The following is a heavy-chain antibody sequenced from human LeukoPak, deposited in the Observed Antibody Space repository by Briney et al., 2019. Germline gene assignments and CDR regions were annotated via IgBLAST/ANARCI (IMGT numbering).Heavy chain of an antibody. V-gene: IGHV1-18*01. D-gene: IGHD1-1*01. J-gene: IGHJ4*02. Sequence: GASVKVSCRASGYNFPAYGMTWVRQAPGQGLEWMGWVTSDNRDTKYAPKSQGRVTMTTDMSSTTAYMELRSLRSDDTAVYYCARGSHEYWNDYWGQGTLVTVSS. CDR3: ARGSHEYWNDY. CDR1: GYNFPAYG. CDR2: VTSDNRDT.